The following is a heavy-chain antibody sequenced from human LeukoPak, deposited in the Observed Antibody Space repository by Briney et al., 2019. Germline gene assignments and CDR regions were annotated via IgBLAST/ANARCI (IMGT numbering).Heavy chain of an antibody. CDR1: GFDLSTYE. Sequence: GGSLRLSCAASGFDLSTYEMNWVRQGPGKGLEWIADITISGHTKNYADSVKGRFTISRDNARTSLYLQMNSLRVEDTGVYYCARGDPHADLWDQGTLVTVSS. J-gene: IGHJ5*02. CDR3: ARGDPHADL. V-gene: IGHV3-48*03. CDR2: ITISGHTK.